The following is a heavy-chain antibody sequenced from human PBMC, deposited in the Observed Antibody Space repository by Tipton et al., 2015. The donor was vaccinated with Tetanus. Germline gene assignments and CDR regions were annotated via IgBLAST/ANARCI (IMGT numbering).Heavy chain of an antibody. CDR2: IGSGGSTI. CDR3: ARDGSYYESRTCFDY. J-gene: IGHJ4*02. D-gene: IGHD3-22*01. CDR1: GFTFSRYE. V-gene: IGHV3-48*03. Sequence: SLRLSCAASGFTFSRYEMNWVRQAPGKGLEWISYIGSGGSTIFYADSVKGRFTISRDDAKNALYLQMNSLRAEDTAVYYCARDGSYYESRTCFDYWGQGNLVIVSS.